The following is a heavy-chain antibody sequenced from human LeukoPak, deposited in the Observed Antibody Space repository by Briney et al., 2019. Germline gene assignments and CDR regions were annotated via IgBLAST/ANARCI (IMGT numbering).Heavy chain of an antibody. CDR1: GGSISSSSYY. D-gene: IGHD2-15*01. Sequence: SETLSLTCTVSGGSISSSSYYWGWIRQPPGKGLEWIGSIYYSGSTYYNPSLKSRVTISVDTSKNQFSLKLSSVTAADTAVYYCARARSEVVAAGWFDPWGQGTLVTVSS. V-gene: IGHV4-39*07. J-gene: IGHJ5*02. CDR2: IYYSGST. CDR3: ARARSEVVAAGWFDP.